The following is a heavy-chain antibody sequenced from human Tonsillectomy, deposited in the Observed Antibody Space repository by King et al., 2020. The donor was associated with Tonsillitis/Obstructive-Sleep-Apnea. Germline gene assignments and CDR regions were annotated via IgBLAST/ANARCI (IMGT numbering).Heavy chain of an antibody. J-gene: IGHJ4*02. V-gene: IGHV4-34*01. D-gene: IGHD2-2*02. CDR3: ARGTGEDIVLVPAAIHFDY. Sequence: VQLQQWGAGLLKPSETLSLTCAVYGGSFNGYYWSWIRQPPGKGLEWIGEINHSGSTNYNPSLKIRVTISVDTSKNQFSLKLSSVTAADTAVYYCARGTGEDIVLVPAAIHFDYWGQGTLVTVSS. CDR2: INHSGST. CDR1: GGSFNGYY.